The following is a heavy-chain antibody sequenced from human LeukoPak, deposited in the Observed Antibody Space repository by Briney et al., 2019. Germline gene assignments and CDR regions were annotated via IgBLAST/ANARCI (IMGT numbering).Heavy chain of an antibody. Sequence: ASVKVSCKASGGTFSSYTISWVRQAPGQGLEWMGRVIPILGIANYAQKFQGRVTITADKSTSTAYMELSSLRSEDTDVYYCARTLYDSSGYGGHNAFDIWGQGTMVTVSS. CDR3: ARTLYDSSGYGGHNAFDI. D-gene: IGHD3-22*01. CDR2: VIPILGIA. J-gene: IGHJ3*02. V-gene: IGHV1-69*02. CDR1: GGTFSSYT.